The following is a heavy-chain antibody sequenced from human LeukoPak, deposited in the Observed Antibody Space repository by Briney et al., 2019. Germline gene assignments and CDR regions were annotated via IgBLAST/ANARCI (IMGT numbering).Heavy chain of an antibody. D-gene: IGHD1-1*01. V-gene: IGHV1-18*01. J-gene: IGHJ4*02. CDR2: INAYNGNT. CDR3: ARRQGTTLNFDY. CDR1: GYTFSSYG. Sequence: ASVKVSCKASGYTFSSYGFSWVRQAPGQGLEWMGWINAYNGNTNYAQNLQGRVTMTTDASTSTAYMELRSLRSDDTAVYYCARRQGTTLNFDYWGQGTLVTVSS.